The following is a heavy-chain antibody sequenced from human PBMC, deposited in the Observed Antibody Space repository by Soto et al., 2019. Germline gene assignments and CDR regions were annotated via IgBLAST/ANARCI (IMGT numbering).Heavy chain of an antibody. D-gene: IGHD3-10*01. Sequence: SETLSLTCTVSDDSISSYYWSWIRQPPGKGLEWIRYIYYTGSTNYSPSLKSRVTISVDTSKNQFSLKLSSVTAADTAVYYCARHTYGSGYFYGMDVWGQGTTVTVS. CDR3: ARHTYGSGYFYGMDV. CDR1: DDSISSYY. CDR2: IYYTGST. V-gene: IGHV4-59*08. J-gene: IGHJ6*02.